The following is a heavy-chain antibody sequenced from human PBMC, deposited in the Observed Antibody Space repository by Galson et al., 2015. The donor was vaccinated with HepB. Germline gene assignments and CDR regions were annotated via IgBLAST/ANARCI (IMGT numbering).Heavy chain of an antibody. CDR3: ARVATVTTLSAFDI. V-gene: IGHV1-2*02. J-gene: IGHJ3*02. CDR2: INPNSGGT. Sequence: SVKVSCKASGYTFTGYYMHWVRQAPGQGLEWMGWINPNSGGTNYAQKFQGRVTMTRDTSISTAYMELSRLRSDDTAVHYCARVATVTTLSAFDIWGQGTMVTVSS. CDR1: GYTFTGYY. D-gene: IGHD4-11*01.